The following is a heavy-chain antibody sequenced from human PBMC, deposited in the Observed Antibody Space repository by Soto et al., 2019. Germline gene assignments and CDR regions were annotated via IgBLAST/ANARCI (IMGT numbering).Heavy chain of an antibody. J-gene: IGHJ5*02. V-gene: IGHV3-21*01. CDR1: GFTFSSYS. Sequence: GGSLRLSCAASGFTFSSYSMNWVRQAPGKGLEWVSSISSSSSYIYYADSVKGRFTISRDNAKNSLYLQMNSLRAEDTAVYYCARDVGYCSGGSCNPWFDPWGQGTLVTVSS. D-gene: IGHD2-15*01. CDR2: ISSSSSYI. CDR3: ARDVGYCSGGSCNPWFDP.